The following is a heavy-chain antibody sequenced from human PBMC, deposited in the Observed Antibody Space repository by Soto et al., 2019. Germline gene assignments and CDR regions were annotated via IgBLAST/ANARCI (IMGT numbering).Heavy chain of an antibody. CDR1: GFSLSTSGMR. J-gene: IGHJ5*02. CDR2: IDWDGDK. Sequence: SGPTLVNPTQTLTLTCTFSGFSLSTSGMRVSWIRQPPGKALEWLARIDWDGDKLYSTSLKTRLTISKDTSKNQVVLTMTNMDPVDTATYYCARSIVAAGNRWFDPWGQGTLVTVSS. D-gene: IGHD6-13*01. V-gene: IGHV2-70*04. CDR3: ARSIVAAGNRWFDP.